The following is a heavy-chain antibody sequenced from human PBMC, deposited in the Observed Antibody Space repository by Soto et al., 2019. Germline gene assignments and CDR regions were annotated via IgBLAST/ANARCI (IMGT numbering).Heavy chain of an antibody. J-gene: IGHJ4*02. D-gene: IGHD1-1*01. CDR1: GFNLGSYW. CDR2: INDYGTTI. V-gene: IGHV3-74*01. Sequence: GGSLRLSCAASGFNLGSYWMHWVRQAPGKGLVWVSRINDYGTTINYAESVEGRFTISRDDAKSEVYLQMNNLRAEDTAVYYCARGGLEPFDYWGQGTLVTVSS. CDR3: ARGGLEPFDY.